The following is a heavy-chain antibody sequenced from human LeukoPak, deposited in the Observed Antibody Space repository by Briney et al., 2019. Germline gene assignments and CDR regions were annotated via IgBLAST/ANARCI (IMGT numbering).Heavy chain of an antibody. CDR1: GDSITDYY. CDR3: ARDRGASTSSGAFVI. D-gene: IGHD3-10*01. J-gene: IGHJ3*02. V-gene: IGHV4-59*12. Sequence: SETLSLTCNVSGDSITDYYLSWIRQPPGKGLEWIGYIYHSGSTYYNPSLKSGVTISVDRTKNQFSLQLGYVTAADTAVYYCARDRGASTSSGAFVIWGQGTMVTVSP. CDR2: IYHSGST.